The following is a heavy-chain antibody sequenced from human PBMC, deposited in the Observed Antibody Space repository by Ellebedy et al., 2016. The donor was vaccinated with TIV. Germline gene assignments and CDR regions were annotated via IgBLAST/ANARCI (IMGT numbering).Heavy chain of an antibody. CDR2: ISSSGSTI. V-gene: IGHV3-11*01. D-gene: IGHD3-22*01. CDR1: GFTFSDYY. CDR3: AKDPLPKYYDSSNLFDP. Sequence: GESLKISXAASGFTFSDYYMSWIRQAPGKGLEWVSYISSSGSTIYYADSVKGRFTISRDNSKNTLYLQMNSLRAEDTAVYYCAKDPLPKYYDSSNLFDPWGQGTLVTVSS. J-gene: IGHJ5*02.